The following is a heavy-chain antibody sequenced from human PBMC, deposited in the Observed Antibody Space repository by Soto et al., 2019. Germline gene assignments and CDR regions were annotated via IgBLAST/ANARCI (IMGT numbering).Heavy chain of an antibody. CDR3: ARSITGTRGGDY. D-gene: IGHD1-7*01. J-gene: IGHJ4*02. Sequence: QITLKESGPTLVKPTQTLTLTCTFSGFSLSTSGVGVGWIRQPPGKALEWLALIYWDDDKRYSPSLKSRLTITKDTSKTQVVLTMTNMDPVDTATYYCARSITGTRGGDYWGQGTLVTVSS. V-gene: IGHV2-5*02. CDR2: IYWDDDK. CDR1: GFSLSTSGVG.